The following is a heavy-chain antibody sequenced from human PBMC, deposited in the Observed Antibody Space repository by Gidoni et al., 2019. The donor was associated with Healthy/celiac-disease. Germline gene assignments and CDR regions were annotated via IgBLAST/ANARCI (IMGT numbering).Heavy chain of an antibody. D-gene: IGHD2-2*01. CDR2: INPNRGGT. J-gene: IGHJ6*02. Sequence: QVQLVQSGAEVKKPGASVKVSCKASGYTFTGYYMHWVRQAPGQGLEWMGWINPNRGGTNYAQKFQGRVTMTRDTSISTAYMELSRLRSDDTAVYYCARVYCSSTSCVTSNYYYYGVDVWGQGTTVTVSS. V-gene: IGHV1-2*02. CDR1: GYTFTGYY. CDR3: ARVYCSSTSCVTSNYYYYGVDV.